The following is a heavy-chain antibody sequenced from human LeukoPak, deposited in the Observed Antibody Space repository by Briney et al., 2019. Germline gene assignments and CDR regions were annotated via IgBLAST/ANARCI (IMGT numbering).Heavy chain of an antibody. J-gene: IGHJ4*02. D-gene: IGHD3-3*01. CDR3: AKIRAIFGVVTHFDY. CDR1: GGSISSGGYY. CDR2: ISGSGGST. V-gene: IGHV3-23*01. Sequence: ETLSLTCTVSGGSISSGGYYWSWIRQPPGKGLEWVSAISGSGGSTYYADSVKGRFTISRDNSKNTLYLQMNSLRAEDTAVYYCAKIRAIFGVVTHFDYWGQGTLVTVSS.